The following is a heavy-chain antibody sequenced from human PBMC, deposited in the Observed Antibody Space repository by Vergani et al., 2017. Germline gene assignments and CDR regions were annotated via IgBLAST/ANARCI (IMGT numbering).Heavy chain of an antibody. D-gene: IGHD3-9*01. V-gene: IGHV1-46*03. J-gene: IGHJ4*02. CDR3: ATGVLTGYFYFNY. CDR1: GYAFTNYY. Sequence: QVQLVQSGAEVKKPGASVKVSCKASGYAFTNYYLHWVRQASGQRLEWLGLINPSGGTTSYAQKFKGRVTMTRDTSTNTVYMELSSLRSEDTAVYYCATGVLTGYFYFNYWSQGTLVTVSS. CDR2: INPSGGTT.